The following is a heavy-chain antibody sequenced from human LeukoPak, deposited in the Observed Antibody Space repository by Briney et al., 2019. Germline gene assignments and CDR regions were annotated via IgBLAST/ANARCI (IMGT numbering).Heavy chain of an antibody. CDR1: GGSFSGYY. Sequence: SETLSLTCAVYGGSFSGYYWSWIRQPPGKGLEWIGEINHSGSTNYNPSLKSRVTISVDTSKNQFSLKLSSVTAADTAVYYCARERYCDPWGQGTLVTVSS. CDR2: INHSGST. D-gene: IGHD2-15*01. V-gene: IGHV4-34*01. CDR3: ARERYCDP. J-gene: IGHJ5*02.